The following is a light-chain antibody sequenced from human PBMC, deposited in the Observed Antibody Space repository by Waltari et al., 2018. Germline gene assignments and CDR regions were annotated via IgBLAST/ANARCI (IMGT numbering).Light chain of an antibody. CDR3: QHYLRLPVT. J-gene: IGKJ1*01. CDR1: QSVTRA. V-gene: IGKV3-20*01. CDR2: GAA. Sequence: EIVLTPSPRTLSLSPGESATLSCRTSQSVTRALAWDQQKPGQAPRLLIYGAANRATGIPDRFSGSGSGTDFSLTISSLEPEDFAVYYCQHYLRLPVTFGQGTKVEVK.